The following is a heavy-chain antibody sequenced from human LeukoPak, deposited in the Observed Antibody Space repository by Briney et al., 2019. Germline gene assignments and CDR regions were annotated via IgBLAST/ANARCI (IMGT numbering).Heavy chain of an antibody. CDR1: GFTFSSYW. CDR3: ARLDILTGNYYYFNF. V-gene: IGHV3-74*01. J-gene: IGHJ4*02. Sequence: GGSLRLSCAASGFTFSSYWMHWVRQAPGMGLVWVSRISGDGSTTSYADSVKGRFTISRDNAKNTLYMQMNSLRAEYTAVYYCARLDILTGNYYYFNFWGQGTLVTVSS. D-gene: IGHD3-9*01. CDR2: ISGDGSTT.